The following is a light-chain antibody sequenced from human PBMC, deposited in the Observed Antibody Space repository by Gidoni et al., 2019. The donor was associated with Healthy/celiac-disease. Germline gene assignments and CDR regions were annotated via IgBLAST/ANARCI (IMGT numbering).Light chain of an antibody. CDR1: SSDVGGYNY. V-gene: IGLV2-11*01. CDR3: CSYAGSYTWV. J-gene: IGLJ3*02. Sequence: GTSSDVGGYNYVSWYQQHPGKAPKLMIYDVSKRPSGVPDRFSGSKSGNTASLTISGLQAEDEADYYCCSYAGSYTWVFGGGTKLTVL. CDR2: DVS.